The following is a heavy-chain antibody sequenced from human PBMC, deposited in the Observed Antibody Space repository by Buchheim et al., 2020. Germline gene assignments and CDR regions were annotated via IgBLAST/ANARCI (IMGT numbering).Heavy chain of an antibody. CDR2: IYYSGST. CDR1: GGSISSGDYY. V-gene: IGHV4-30-4*01. Sequence: QVQLQESGPGLVKPSQTLSLTCTVSGGSISSGDYYWSWIRQPPGKGLEWIGYIYYSGSTYYNPSLKSRVTLSLDTSKNQFSLKLSSVTAADTAVYYCARVGPLGVAATPYYYYYGMDVWGQGTT. CDR3: ARVGPLGVAATPYYYYYGMDV. D-gene: IGHD2-15*01. J-gene: IGHJ6*02.